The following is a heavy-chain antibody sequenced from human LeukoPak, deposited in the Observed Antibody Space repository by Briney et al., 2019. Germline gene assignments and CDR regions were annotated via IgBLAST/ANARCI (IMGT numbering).Heavy chain of an antibody. CDR3: ARVSDYYDSSGYLLGAFDI. CDR1: GFPFTSYW. Sequence: GGSLRFSCAASGFPFTSYWMSWVRQAPGKGLEWVANIKQDGSEKHYVDSVKGRFTISRDNAKNSLYLQMNSLRAEDTAVYYCARVSDYYDSSGYLLGAFDIWGQGTMVTVSS. V-gene: IGHV3-7*01. CDR2: IKQDGSEK. D-gene: IGHD3-22*01. J-gene: IGHJ3*02.